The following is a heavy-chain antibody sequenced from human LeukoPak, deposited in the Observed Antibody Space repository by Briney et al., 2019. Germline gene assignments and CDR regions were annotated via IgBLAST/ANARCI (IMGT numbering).Heavy chain of an antibody. CDR3: ARVLSGRGSLYDYYYYMDV. CDR1: GFTMSSYW. CDR2: IKQDGSEK. V-gene: IGHV3-7*01. Sequence: GGSLRLSCAASGFTMSSYWMSWVRQAPGKGLEWVANIKQDGSEKYYVDSVKGRFTISRDNAKNSLYLQMNSLRAEDTAVYYCARVLSGRGSLYDYYYYMDVWGKGTTVTISS. D-gene: IGHD3-10*01. J-gene: IGHJ6*03.